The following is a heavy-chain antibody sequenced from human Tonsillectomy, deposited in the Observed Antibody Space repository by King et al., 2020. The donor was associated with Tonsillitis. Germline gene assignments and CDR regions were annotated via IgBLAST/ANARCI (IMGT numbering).Heavy chain of an antibody. CDR3: AREAAGNLYYMDV. D-gene: IGHD6-13*01. CDR1: GYTFTDYY. CDR2: IDPNSGGT. J-gene: IGHJ6*03. V-gene: IGHV1-2*02. Sequence: VQLVESGAEVKKPGASVKVSCKAPGYTFTDYYMHWVRLAPGQGLEWMGWIDPNSGGTNYAQKFQGRVTMTRDTSISTAYMELSRLRCDDTAVYYCAREAAGNLYYMDVWGKGTTITVSS.